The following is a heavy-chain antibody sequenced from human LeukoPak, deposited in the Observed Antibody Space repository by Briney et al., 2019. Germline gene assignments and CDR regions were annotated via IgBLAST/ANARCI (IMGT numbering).Heavy chain of an antibody. CDR2: IYYSGST. D-gene: IGHD3-10*01. J-gene: IGHJ4*02. CDR1: GGSISSGGYY. Sequence: SETLSLTCTVSGGSISSGGYYWSWIRQHPGKGLEWIGYIYYSGSTYYNPSLKSRVTISVDTSKNQFSLKLSSVTAADTAVYYCARGGPYTYYYGSGSSYFDYWGQGTLVTVSS. V-gene: IGHV4-31*03. CDR3: ARGGPYTYYYGSGSSYFDY.